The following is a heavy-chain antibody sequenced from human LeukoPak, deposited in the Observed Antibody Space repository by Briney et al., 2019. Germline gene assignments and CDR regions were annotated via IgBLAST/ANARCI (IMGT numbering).Heavy chain of an antibody. D-gene: IGHD4-17*01. J-gene: IGHJ1*01. CDR3: ARATGLYFQH. CDR2: IYHSGST. CDR1: GGSISSGGYS. V-gene: IGHV4-30-2*01. Sequence: SETLSLTCAVSGGSISSGGYSWSWIRQPPGKGLEWIGYIYHSGSTYYNPSLKSRVTISVDRSKNQFSLKLSSVTAADTAVYYCARATGLYFQHWGQGTLVTVSS.